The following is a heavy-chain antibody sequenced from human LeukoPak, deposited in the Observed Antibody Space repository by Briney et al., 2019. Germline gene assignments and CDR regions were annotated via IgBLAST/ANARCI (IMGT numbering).Heavy chain of an antibody. D-gene: IGHD3-22*01. CDR1: GYTLTAYY. Sequence: ASVKVSCKASGYTLTAYYLHWVRQAPGQGLEWMGRINPNSGGTTYAQKFQGRVTTTRDTSIGTAYMELSSLRSDDTAVYYCARPYYESSGLYVDAFDIWGQGTMVTVSS. V-gene: IGHV1-2*06. CDR2: INPNSGGT. J-gene: IGHJ3*02. CDR3: ARPYYESSGLYVDAFDI.